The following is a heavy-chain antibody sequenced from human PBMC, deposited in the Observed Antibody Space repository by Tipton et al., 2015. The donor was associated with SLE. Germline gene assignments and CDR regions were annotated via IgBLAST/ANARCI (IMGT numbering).Heavy chain of an antibody. J-gene: IGHJ4*02. CDR2: MYYSGST. Sequence: TLSLTCTVSGGSISSSNYYWGWIRQPPGKGLEWIGNMYYSGSTYYTPSLKSRVTISVDTSKNQFSLKLSSVTAADTAVYYCARRRYDISGFDYWGQGTLVTVSS. V-gene: IGHV4-39*01. CDR1: GGSISSSNYY. CDR3: ARRRYDISGFDY. D-gene: IGHD3-22*01.